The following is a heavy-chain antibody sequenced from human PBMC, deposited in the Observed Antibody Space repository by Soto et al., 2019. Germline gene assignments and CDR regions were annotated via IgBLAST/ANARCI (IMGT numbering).Heavy chain of an antibody. Sequence: QVQLVQSGAEVKKPGASVKVSCKGSGYTFTSHGITWVRQAPGQGLEWMGWSSADNGDTKYAQKVQGRVTMTTETSTSTAYMELRSLRFDDTAIYYCPRPRKWLRSGGMDVWGQGTTVTVSS. D-gene: IGHD5-12*01. CDR2: SSADNGDT. J-gene: IGHJ6*02. V-gene: IGHV1-18*01. CDR3: PRPRKWLRSGGMDV. CDR1: GYTFTSHG.